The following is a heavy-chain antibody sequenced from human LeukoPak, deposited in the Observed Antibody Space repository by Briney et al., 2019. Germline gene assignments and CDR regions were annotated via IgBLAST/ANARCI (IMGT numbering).Heavy chain of an antibody. CDR2: IKQDGSER. CDR3: ARDRYSGTYLGASDI. Sequence: GGSLRLSCAASGFTFSSYWMSWVRQAPGKGLEWVANIKQDGSERYFVDSVKGRFTISRDNAKNSLYLQMSSLRAEDTAVYYCARDRYSGTYLGASDIWGQGTMVTVSS. CDR1: GFTFSSYW. J-gene: IGHJ3*02. V-gene: IGHV3-7*01. D-gene: IGHD1-26*01.